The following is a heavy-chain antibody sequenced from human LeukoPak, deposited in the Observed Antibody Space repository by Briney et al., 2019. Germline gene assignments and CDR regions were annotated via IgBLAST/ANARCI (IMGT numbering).Heavy chain of an antibody. V-gene: IGHV5-51*01. CDR1: GYTFTSYW. CDR2: IYPGDFET. D-gene: IGHD6-19*01. Sequence: KTGASLQISCKGSGYTFTSYWIGWVRHVPGKGLKSMGIIYPGDFETRYSPSLQGQVTISADRSINTAYLHWRSLKASDTGIYYCVRRPSGWYYFDYWGQGTPVTVSS. CDR3: VRRPSGWYYFDY. J-gene: IGHJ4*02.